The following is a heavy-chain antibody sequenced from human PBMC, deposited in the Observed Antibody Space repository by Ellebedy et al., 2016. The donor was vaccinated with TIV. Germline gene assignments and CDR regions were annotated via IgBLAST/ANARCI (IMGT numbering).Heavy chain of an antibody. CDR2: IKQDGSEQ. CDR3: ARDKLQNAVAGSNFDY. D-gene: IGHD6-19*01. CDR1: GFTFSSYW. V-gene: IGHV3-7*01. J-gene: IGHJ4*02. Sequence: GGSLRLXCAASGFTFSSYWMNWVRQAPGKGLEWVANIKQDGSEQYYVDSVKGRFTISRDNAKNSLFLQMNSLRAEDTAVYYCARDKLQNAVAGSNFDYWGQGALVTVSS.